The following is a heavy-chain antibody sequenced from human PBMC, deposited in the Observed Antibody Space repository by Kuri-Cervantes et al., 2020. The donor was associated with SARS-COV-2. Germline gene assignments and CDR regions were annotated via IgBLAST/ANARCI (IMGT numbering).Heavy chain of an antibody. CDR2: ISAYNGNT. CDR1: GYTFTSYG. V-gene: IGHV1-18*01. D-gene: IGHD3-22*01. Sequence: ASVKVSCKASGYTFTSYGISWVRQAPGQGLEWMGWISAYNGNTNYAQKLQGRVTMTTDTSTSTAYMELRSLRSDDTAVYYCARHGRNYYDSSRYFDYWGQGTLVTVSS. J-gene: IGHJ4*02. CDR3: ARHGRNYYDSSRYFDY.